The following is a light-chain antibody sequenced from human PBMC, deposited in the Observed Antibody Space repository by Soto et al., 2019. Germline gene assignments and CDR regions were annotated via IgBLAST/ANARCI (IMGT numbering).Light chain of an antibody. CDR1: SSDVGSYNL. V-gene: IGLV2-23*03. J-gene: IGLJ3*02. Sequence: QSALTQPASVSGSPGQSITISCTGTSSDVGSYNLVSWYQQHPGKAPKLMIYEGSKRPSGVSNRFSGSKSGNTASLTISGLQAEDEADHYCCSYAYSSTFWVFGGGTKLTVL. CDR3: CSYAYSSTFWV. CDR2: EGS.